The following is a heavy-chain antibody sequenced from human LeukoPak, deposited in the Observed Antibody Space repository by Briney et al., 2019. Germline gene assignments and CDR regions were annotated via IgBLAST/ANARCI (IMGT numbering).Heavy chain of an antibody. V-gene: IGHV1-69*13. CDR3: ARGSGSGSYYYYYGMDV. CDR2: IIPIFGTA. D-gene: IGHD1-26*01. Sequence: ASVKVSCKASGGTFSSYAISWVRQAPGQGLEWMGGIIPIFGTANYAQKFQGRVTITADESTSTAYMELSSLRSEDTAVYYCARGSGSGSYYYYYGMDVWGQGTTVTVSS. J-gene: IGHJ6*02. CDR1: GGTFSSYA.